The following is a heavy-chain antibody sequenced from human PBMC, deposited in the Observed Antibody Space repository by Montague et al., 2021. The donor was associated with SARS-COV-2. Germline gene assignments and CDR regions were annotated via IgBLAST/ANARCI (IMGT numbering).Heavy chain of an antibody. Sequence: SLRLSCAASGFTFSSYAMHWVRQAPGKGLEWVAVISYDGSNKYYADSVKGRSTISRDNSKNTLYLQMNSLRAEDTAVYYCSGGLLWFGELGYWGQGTLVTVSS. CDR2: ISYDGSNK. CDR1: GFTFSSYA. CDR3: SGGLLWFGELGY. V-gene: IGHV3-30*04. D-gene: IGHD3-10*01. J-gene: IGHJ4*02.